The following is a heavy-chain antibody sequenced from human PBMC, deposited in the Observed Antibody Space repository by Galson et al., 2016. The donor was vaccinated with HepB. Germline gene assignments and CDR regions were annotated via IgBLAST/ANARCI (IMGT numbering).Heavy chain of an antibody. V-gene: IGHV4-4*07. J-gene: IGHJ6*03. D-gene: IGHD2-2*01. Sequence: ETLSLTCTVSGGSVSGYYWTWTRQPAGKGLEWIGRISSTGSGSTNYNPSLKGRVAMSLDTSKNQFSLRLTSVTAADTAVYFCARLYQFPFYMDVWSEGTTVTVSS. CDR2: ISSTGSGST. CDR1: GGSVSGYY. CDR3: ARLYQFPFYMDV.